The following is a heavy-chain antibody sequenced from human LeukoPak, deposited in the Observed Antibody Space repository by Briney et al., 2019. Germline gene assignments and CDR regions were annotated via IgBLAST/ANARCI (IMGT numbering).Heavy chain of an antibody. J-gene: IGHJ4*02. CDR2: IYYSGST. V-gene: IGHV4-39*01. D-gene: IGHD6-13*01. Sequence: SETLSLTCSVSGSSIGSFYWGWIRQPPGKGLEWIGSIYYSGSTYYNPSLKSRVTISVDTSKNQFSLKLSSVTAADTAVYYCARYQQQLDYFGYWGQGTLVTVSS. CDR1: GSSIGSFY. CDR3: ARYQQQLDYFGY.